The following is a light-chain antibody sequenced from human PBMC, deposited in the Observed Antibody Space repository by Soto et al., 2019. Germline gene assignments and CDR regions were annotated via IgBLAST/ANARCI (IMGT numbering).Light chain of an antibody. Sequence: EIVLTQSPGTLSLSPGERATLSCRASQSVRSSHLAWYQQKPGQAPRLLIYGASSRATGIPDRFSGSGSGTDFTLTISRLEPEDFAVYHCQQYSSSPLTFGGGIKVEI. CDR3: QQYSSSPLT. CDR2: GAS. V-gene: IGKV3-20*01. CDR1: QSVRSSH. J-gene: IGKJ4*01.